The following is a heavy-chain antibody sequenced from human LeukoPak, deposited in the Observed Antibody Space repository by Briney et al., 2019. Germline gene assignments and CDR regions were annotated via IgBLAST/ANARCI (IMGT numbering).Heavy chain of an antibody. Sequence: SETLSLTCTVSDGSIIPYYWSWIRQPAGKGLEWIGRIYPSGSTTYNPSLKSRVTMSVDTSKNQFSLKLTSVTAADTAVYYCAKLSPNRWFDPWGQGTLVIVSS. CDR1: DGSIIPYY. CDR3: AKLSPNRWFDP. J-gene: IGHJ5*02. V-gene: IGHV4-4*07. D-gene: IGHD1-14*01. CDR2: IYPSGST.